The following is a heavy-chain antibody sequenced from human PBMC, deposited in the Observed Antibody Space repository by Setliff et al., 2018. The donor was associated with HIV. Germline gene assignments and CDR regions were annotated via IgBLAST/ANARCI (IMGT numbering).Heavy chain of an antibody. CDR1: GGSFSDYY. J-gene: IGHJ4*02. V-gene: IGHV4-34*01. D-gene: IGHD6-13*01. CDR3: ARESPSSSWFYFDF. Sequence: SETLSLTCAVYGGSFSDYYWTWIRQSPGKGLEWIGEINHRGSTNYNPSLKSRVXVXVDTSKNQFSLKLGSVTAADTAVYYCARESPSSSWFYFDFWGQGTLVTVPQ. CDR2: INHRGST.